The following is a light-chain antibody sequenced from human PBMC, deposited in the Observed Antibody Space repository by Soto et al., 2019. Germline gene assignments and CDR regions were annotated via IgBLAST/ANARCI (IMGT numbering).Light chain of an antibody. CDR3: SAYTTSSTLYV. J-gene: IGLJ1*01. CDR2: EVT. Sequence: QSALTQPASVSGSPGQSITISCTGTSSDIGRYNFVSWYQQHPGKAPKLLVYEVTNRPSGVSNRFSGSKSGNTASLTIFGLQAEDEADYYCSAYTTSSTLYVFGTGTKLTVL. CDR1: SSDIGRYNF. V-gene: IGLV2-14*01.